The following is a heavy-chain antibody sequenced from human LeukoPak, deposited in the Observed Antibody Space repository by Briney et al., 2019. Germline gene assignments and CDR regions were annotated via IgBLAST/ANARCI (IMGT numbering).Heavy chain of an antibody. CDR2: ITWNSGST. Sequence: PGGSLRLSCAASGFTFYDYAMTWVRHAPGKGLEWVSGITWNSGSTGYADSVKGRFTISRDNAKNSLYLQMNSLRAEDTALYYCAKDTRYSYGYGMDVWGQGTTVTVSS. D-gene: IGHD5-18*01. CDR3: AKDTRYSYGYGMDV. J-gene: IGHJ6*02. CDR1: GFTFYDYA. V-gene: IGHV3-9*01.